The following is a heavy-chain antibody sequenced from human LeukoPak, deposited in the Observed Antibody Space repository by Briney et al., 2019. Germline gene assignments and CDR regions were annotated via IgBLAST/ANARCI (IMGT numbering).Heavy chain of an antibody. Sequence: SETLSLTCTVSGGSISGYYWNWIRQPPGKGLEWIAYIYYSGTTNYNPSLKSRVTMSLDTSKNQFSLKLSSVTAADTAVYYCARFSSSTWAFDFWGQGTLLTVSS. V-gene: IGHV4-59*08. CDR1: GGSISGYY. D-gene: IGHD6-13*01. CDR3: ARFSSSTWAFDF. J-gene: IGHJ4*02. CDR2: IYYSGTT.